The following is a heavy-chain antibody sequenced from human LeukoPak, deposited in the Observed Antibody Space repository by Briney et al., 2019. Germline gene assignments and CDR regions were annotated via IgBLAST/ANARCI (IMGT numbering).Heavy chain of an antibody. J-gene: IGHJ4*02. CDR2: IKQDGSEK. CDR3: ARAEDYGDYDY. D-gene: IGHD4-17*01. CDR1: GFTFTNFV. V-gene: IGHV3-7*01. Sequence: GGSLRLSCAASGFTFTNFVMTWVRQAPGKGLEWVANIKQDGSEKYYVDSVKGRFTISRDNAKNSLYLQMNSLRAEDTAVYYCARAEDYGDYDYWGQGTLVTVSS.